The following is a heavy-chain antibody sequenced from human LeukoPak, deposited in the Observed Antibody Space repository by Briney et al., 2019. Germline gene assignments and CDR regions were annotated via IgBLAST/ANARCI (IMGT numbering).Heavy chain of an antibody. J-gene: IGHJ4*02. V-gene: IGHV4-4*07. Sequence: SETLSLTCTVSRGSTSTYYWSWIRQPAGKGLEWIGRIYPSGNTNFNPSLMSRVTMSIDTSKNQFSLKLSSVTAADTAVYYCARHGTPLRYGSGNYYKGAPFDYWGQGTLVTVSS. CDR3: ARHGTPLRYGSGNYYKGAPFDY. CDR2: IYPSGNT. D-gene: IGHD3-10*01. CDR1: RGSTSTYY.